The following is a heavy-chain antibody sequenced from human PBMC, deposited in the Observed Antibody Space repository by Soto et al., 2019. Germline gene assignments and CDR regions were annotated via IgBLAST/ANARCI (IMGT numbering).Heavy chain of an antibody. CDR2: ISLYHHST. D-gene: IGHD2-21*02. CDR1: GYPFTDYF. CDR3: ARELYSCGGDCPYYMDY. J-gene: IGHJ4*02. Sequence: ASVEVSCKTSGYPFTDYFIHWVRQAPGQGLEWMGIISLYHHSTSYAQKFQGRLTVTADTSTTTVYMDLSSLTSEDSAVYWCARELYSCGGDCPYYMDYWGQGTLVTVSS. V-gene: IGHV1-46*01.